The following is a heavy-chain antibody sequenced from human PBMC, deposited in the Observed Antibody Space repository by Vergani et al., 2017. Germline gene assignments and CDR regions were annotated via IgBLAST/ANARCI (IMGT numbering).Heavy chain of an antibody. CDR1: GGSISSYY. Sequence: QLQLQESGPGLVKPSETLSLTCTVSGGSISSYYWSWIRQPPGKGLEWIGYIYYSGSTNYNPSLKSRVTISVDTSKNQFSLKLSSVTAADTAVYYCARGYYDSSGYFDYWGQGTLVTVSS. J-gene: IGHJ4*02. CDR3: ARGYYDSSGYFDY. V-gene: IGHV4-59*01. CDR2: IYYSGST. D-gene: IGHD3-22*01.